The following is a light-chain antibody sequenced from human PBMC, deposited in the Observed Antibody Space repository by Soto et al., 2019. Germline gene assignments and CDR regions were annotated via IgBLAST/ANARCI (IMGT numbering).Light chain of an antibody. J-gene: IGKJ2*01. CDR1: QSVSSSY. CDR2: GAS. CDR3: QQYGSAPYT. Sequence: EIVLTQSPGTLSLSPGERATLSCRASQSVSSSYLAWYQQKPGQAPRLLIYGASSRATGIPDRFSGSGSGTDFTRTISRLEPEEFAGDYCQQYGSAPYTVGQGTKLEIK. V-gene: IGKV3-20*01.